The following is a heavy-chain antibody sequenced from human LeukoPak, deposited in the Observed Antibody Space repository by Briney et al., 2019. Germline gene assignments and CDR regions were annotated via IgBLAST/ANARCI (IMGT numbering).Heavy chain of an antibody. V-gene: IGHV3-23*01. CDR2: SSGGGGGS. D-gene: IGHD3-10*01. CDR1: GFNINSYL. Sequence: GRSLRLSCAASGFNINSYLMSWVRQAPGKGLEWVSGSSGGGGGSYYADSVKGRFTISRDTSKNTLYLQMDSLRDEDTAVYYCAKGGSDYSTYYYWGQGTLVSVSS. CDR3: AKGGSDYSTYYY. J-gene: IGHJ4*02.